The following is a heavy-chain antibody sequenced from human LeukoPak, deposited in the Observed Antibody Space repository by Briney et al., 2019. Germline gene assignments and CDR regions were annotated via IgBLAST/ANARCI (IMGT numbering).Heavy chain of an antibody. J-gene: IGHJ2*01. D-gene: IGHD4-17*01. V-gene: IGHV3-21*01. CDR2: VSIGGTYI. CDR3: ARNKINTVTTGWYFDL. Sequence: PGGSLRLSCAASGFTFSSYGMNWVRQAPGKGLEWVSFVSIGGTYIYYADSVKGRFTISRDDAKNSLYLQMNSLTAEGTAEYYCARNKINTVTTGWYFDLWGRGTLVTVSS. CDR1: GFTFSSYG.